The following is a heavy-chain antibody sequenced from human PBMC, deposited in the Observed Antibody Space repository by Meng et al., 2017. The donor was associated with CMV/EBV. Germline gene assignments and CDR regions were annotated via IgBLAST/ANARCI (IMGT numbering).Heavy chain of an antibody. D-gene: IGHD3-9*01. V-gene: IGHV4-39*07. J-gene: IGHJ4*02. CDR3: ARDAGHYDILTGYSY. CDR1: GGAIRSSSYY. CDR2: IYYSGST. Sequence: LPPAQSGPGPARPSGTLSPTCPVSGGAIRSSSYYWGWIRQPPGKGLEWIGRIYYSGSTYYNPSLKSRVTISVDTSKNQFSLKLSSVTAADTAVYYCARDAGHYDILTGYSYWGQGTLVTVSS.